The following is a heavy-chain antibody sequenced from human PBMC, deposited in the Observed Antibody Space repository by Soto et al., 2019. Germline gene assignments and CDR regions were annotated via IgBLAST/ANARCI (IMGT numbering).Heavy chain of an antibody. V-gene: IGHV3-15*01. CDR3: TTEEWYYDSSGRY. CDR1: GFTFSNAW. Sequence: GGSLRLSCAASGFTFSNAWMSWVRQAPGKGLEWVGRIKSKTDGGTTGYAAPVKGRFTISRDDSKNTRYLQMNSLKTEDTAVYYCTTEEWYYDSSGRYWGQGTLVTVSS. CDR2: IKSKTDGGTT. J-gene: IGHJ4*02. D-gene: IGHD3-22*01.